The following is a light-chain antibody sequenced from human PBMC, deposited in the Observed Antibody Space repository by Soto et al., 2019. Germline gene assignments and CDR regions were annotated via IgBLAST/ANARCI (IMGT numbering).Light chain of an antibody. CDR3: QQSYSTVWT. CDR1: QSISSY. V-gene: IGKV1-39*01. J-gene: IGKJ1*01. Sequence: DIQLTQSPSFLSASVGDRVTITCRASQSISSYLNWYQQKPGKAPKLLIYAASSLQSGVPSRFSGSGSGTDFTLTISSLQPEDFATYYCQQSYSTVWTFGQGTKVDIK. CDR2: AAS.